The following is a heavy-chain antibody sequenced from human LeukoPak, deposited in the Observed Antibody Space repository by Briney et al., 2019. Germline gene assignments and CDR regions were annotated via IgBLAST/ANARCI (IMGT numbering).Heavy chain of an antibody. D-gene: IGHD3-3*01. CDR1: GFTFSSYS. J-gene: IGHJ4*02. Sequence: GGSLRLSCAASGFTFSSYSMNWVRQAPGKGLEWVSYISSSSSTIYYADSVKGRFTISRDNAKNSLYLQMNSLRVEDTAVYYCAREKGPFWSGYYIGYWGQGTLVTVSS. CDR3: AREKGPFWSGYYIGY. CDR2: ISSSSSTI. V-gene: IGHV3-48*01.